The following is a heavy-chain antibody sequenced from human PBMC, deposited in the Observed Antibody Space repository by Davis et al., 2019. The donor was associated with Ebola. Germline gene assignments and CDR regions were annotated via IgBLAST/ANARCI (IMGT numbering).Heavy chain of an antibody. CDR2: LSGSGGLS. CDR3: ARGGETVTGTASHGMDV. D-gene: IGHD1-14*01. J-gene: IGHJ6*02. V-gene: IGHV3-23*01. Sequence: GGSLRLSCAASGFTFNKYEMNWVRQAPGKGLEWVSALSGSGGLSYYADSVKGRFTISRDNSKNTLYLQMDSLTAEDTAVYYCARGGETVTGTASHGMDVWGQGTTDTVSS. CDR1: GFTFNKYE.